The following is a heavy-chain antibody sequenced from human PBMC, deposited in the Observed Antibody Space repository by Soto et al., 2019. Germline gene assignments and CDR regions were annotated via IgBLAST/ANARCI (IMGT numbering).Heavy chain of an antibody. CDR1: GFTFSDYY. D-gene: IGHD3-3*01. J-gene: IGHJ6*03. CDR3: ARVGYYDFWSGFIEYYYYMDV. CDR2: ISSSGSTI. V-gene: IGHV3-11*01. Sequence: PGGSLRLSCAASGFTFSDYYMSWIRQAPGKGLEWVSYISSSGSTIYYADSVKGRFTISRDNAKNSLYLQMNSLRAEDTAVYYCARVGYYDFWSGFIEYYYYMDVWGKGTTVTVSS.